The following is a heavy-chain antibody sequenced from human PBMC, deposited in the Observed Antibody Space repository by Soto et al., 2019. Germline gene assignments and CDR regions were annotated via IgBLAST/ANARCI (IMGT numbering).Heavy chain of an antibody. D-gene: IGHD2-8*01. CDR1: GGTFSSSA. CDR2: IIPIFGTA. Sequence: QVQLVQSGAEVKKPGSSVKVSCKASGGTFSSSAISXXRQAXGQGLEWMGGIIPIFGTAEYAQKFQGRVTITAXXXXXXXXXXXXXXXXXXXXXXXXXXNGEXYXXXGMDVWGQGTTVTVSS. V-gene: IGHV1-69*12. CDR3: XXNGEXYXXXGMDV. J-gene: IGHJ6*02.